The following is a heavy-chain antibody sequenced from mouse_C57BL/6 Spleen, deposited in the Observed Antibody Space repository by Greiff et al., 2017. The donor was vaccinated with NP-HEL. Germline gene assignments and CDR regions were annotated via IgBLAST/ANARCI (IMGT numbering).Heavy chain of an antibody. CDR3: ARTTRGYFDY. CDR1: GYTFTSYW. V-gene: IGHV1-55*01. Sequence: QVQLKESGAELVKPGASVKMSCKASGYTFTSYWITWVKQRPGQGLEWIGDIYPGSGSTNYNEKFKSKATLTVDTSSSTAYMQLSSLTSEDSAVYYCARTTRGYFDYWGQGTTLTVSS. CDR2: IYPGSGST. J-gene: IGHJ2*01. D-gene: IGHD1-1*01.